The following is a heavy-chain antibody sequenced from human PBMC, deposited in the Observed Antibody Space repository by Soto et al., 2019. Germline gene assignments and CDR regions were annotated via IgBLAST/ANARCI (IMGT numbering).Heavy chain of an antibody. CDR2: IPYSGST. CDR1: GGSISNSSFY. J-gene: IGHJ4*02. V-gene: IGHV4-39*01. D-gene: IGHD1-7*01. Sequence: PSETLSLTCTVSGGSISNSSFYWGWIRQPPGKGLEWIGSIPYSGSTYYNPSLKSRVTISVDTSKNQFSLKLSSVTAADTAVYYCARGAEYNWNYDYWGQGTLVTVSS. CDR3: ARGAEYNWNYDY.